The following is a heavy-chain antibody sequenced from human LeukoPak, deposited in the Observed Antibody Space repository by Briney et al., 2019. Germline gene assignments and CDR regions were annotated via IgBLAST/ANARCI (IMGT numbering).Heavy chain of an antibody. D-gene: IGHD2/OR15-2a*01. Sequence: GGSLRLSCAASGFTVGSNYMSWVRQAPGKGLEWVSVIYSGGSTYYADSVKGRFTISRDNSKNTLYLQMNSLRAEDTAVYYCARDLSNWYFDLWGRGTLVTVSS. CDR1: GFTVGSNY. V-gene: IGHV3-53*01. CDR2: IYSGGST. J-gene: IGHJ2*01. CDR3: ARDLSNWYFDL.